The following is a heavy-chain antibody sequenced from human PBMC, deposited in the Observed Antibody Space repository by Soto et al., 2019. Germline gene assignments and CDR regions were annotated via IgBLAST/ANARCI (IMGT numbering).Heavy chain of an antibody. V-gene: IGHV4-4*02. J-gene: IGHJ6*02. Sequence: PSETLSLTCAVSGGSITSYKWWSWVRQPPGKGLEWIGEIYQSGSTNYNPSLKSRVTISVDKSKNQFSLKLTSVTAADTAVYYCARGSNWNYDYYFGMDVWGQGTTVTVSS. CDR2: IYQSGST. CDR1: GGSITSYKW. D-gene: IGHD1-20*01. CDR3: ARGSNWNYDYYFGMDV.